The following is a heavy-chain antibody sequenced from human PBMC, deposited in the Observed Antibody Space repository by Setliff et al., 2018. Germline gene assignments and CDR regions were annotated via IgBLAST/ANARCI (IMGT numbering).Heavy chain of an antibody. CDR1: GYTFNSYG. CDR3: ARSRGPRVVLAADFDF. Sequence: ASVKVSCKASGYTFNSYGITWVRQAPGQGLEWMGWISCYDGNTRYARKIQGRATMTTDTSTTTAYMELRSLTSDDTAVYYCARSRGPRVVLAADFDFWGQGTLVTVSS. CDR2: ISCYDGNT. J-gene: IGHJ4*02. D-gene: IGHD3-16*01. V-gene: IGHV1-18*01.